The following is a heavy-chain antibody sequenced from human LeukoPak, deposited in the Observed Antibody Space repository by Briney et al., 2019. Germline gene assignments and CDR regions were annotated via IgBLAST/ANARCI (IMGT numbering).Heavy chain of an antibody. Sequence: SETLSLTCTVSGGSISSGGYYWSWIRQHPGKSLEWIGYIYYSGSTYYNPSLKSRVTISVDTSKNQFSLKLSSVTAADTAVYYCARDGLERNFDYWGQGTLVTVSS. V-gene: IGHV4-31*03. CDR3: ARDGLERNFDY. CDR2: IYYSGST. D-gene: IGHD1-1*01. CDR1: GGSISSGGYY. J-gene: IGHJ4*02.